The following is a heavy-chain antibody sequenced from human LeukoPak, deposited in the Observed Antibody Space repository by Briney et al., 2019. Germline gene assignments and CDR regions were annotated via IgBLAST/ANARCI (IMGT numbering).Heavy chain of an antibody. CDR3: ARDGGGYDILTGYSRRPKYYFDY. V-gene: IGHV1-46*01. CDR1: GYTFTSYY. J-gene: IGHJ4*02. D-gene: IGHD3-9*01. Sequence: ASVKVSCKAPGYTFTSYYMHWVRQAPGQGLEWMGIINPSGGSTSYAQKFQGRVTMTRDTSTSTVYMELSSLRSEDTAVYYCARDGGGYDILTGYSRRPKYYFDYWGQGTLVTVSS. CDR2: INPSGGST.